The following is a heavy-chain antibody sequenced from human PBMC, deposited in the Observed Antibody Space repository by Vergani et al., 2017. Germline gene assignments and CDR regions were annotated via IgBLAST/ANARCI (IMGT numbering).Heavy chain of an antibody. J-gene: IGHJ4*02. CDR2: IWYDGSNK. D-gene: IGHD2/OR15-2a*01. CDR1: GFTFSSYG. Sequence: QVQLVESGGGVVQPGRSLRLSCAASGFTFSSYGMHWVRQAPGKGLEWVAVIWYDGSNKYYADSVKGRFTIPRDNSKNTLYLQVNSLRAEDTAVYYCARSPLYLLYYFDYWGQGTLVTVSS. CDR3: ARSPLYLLYYFDY. V-gene: IGHV3-33*01.